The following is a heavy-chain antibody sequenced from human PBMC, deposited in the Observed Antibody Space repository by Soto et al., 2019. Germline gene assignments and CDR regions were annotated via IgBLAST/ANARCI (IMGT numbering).Heavy chain of an antibody. D-gene: IGHD1-26*01. CDR3: AKDSSAGGSPLDY. CDR2: ISYDGSKR. Sequence: ESGGGAVQPGRSLRLSCAGSGFTFSDYGIHWVRQAPGRGLEWVAVISYDGSKRYYGDSVKGRFTISRENSRNTVYLQMNSLGAEDSALYFCAKDSSAGGSPLDYWGQGTLVTVSS. V-gene: IGHV3-30*18. CDR1: GFTFSDYG. J-gene: IGHJ4*02.